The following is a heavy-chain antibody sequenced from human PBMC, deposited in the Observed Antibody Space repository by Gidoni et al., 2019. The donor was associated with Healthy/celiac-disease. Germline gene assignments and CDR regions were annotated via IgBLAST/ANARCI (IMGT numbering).Heavy chain of an antibody. V-gene: IGHV3-20*01. CDR2: INWNGGST. CDR3: ARAYCSSTSCYSPYYFDY. Sequence: EVQLVESGGGVVRPGGSLRLSCAASGLPFDDYGMSWVRQAPGTGLEWVSGINWNGGSTGYAYSVKGRFTISRDNAKNSLYLQMNSLRAEDTALYHCARAYCSSTSCYSPYYFDYWGQGTLVTVSS. CDR1: GLPFDDYG. D-gene: IGHD2-2*01. J-gene: IGHJ4*02.